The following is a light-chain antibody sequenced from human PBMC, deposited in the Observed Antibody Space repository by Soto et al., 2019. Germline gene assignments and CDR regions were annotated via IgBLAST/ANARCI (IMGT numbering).Light chain of an antibody. Sequence: IVLTQSPGTLSLSPGERATLSCRASQSVSSSYLAWYQQKPGQAPRLLIYGASSRATGIPDRFSGSGSGTDFTLTISRLEPEDLAVYSCQQYGSSPLTFGQGTKVEIK. CDR2: GAS. CDR3: QQYGSSPLT. CDR1: QSVSSSY. J-gene: IGKJ1*01. V-gene: IGKV3-20*01.